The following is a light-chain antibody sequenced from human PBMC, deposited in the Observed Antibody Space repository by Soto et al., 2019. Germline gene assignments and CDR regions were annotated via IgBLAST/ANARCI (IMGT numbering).Light chain of an antibody. J-gene: IGKJ1*01. CDR3: QIYNSALPWT. CDR2: GAS. CDR1: QDTSNY. Sequence: DIQMTQSPSSLSASVGDRVTIACRASQDTSNYLAWYQQKPGKSPKLLIYGASTLQSGVPSRFSGSGSGTDFTLTISSLQPEDVATYYCQIYNSALPWTFGQGTRVELK. V-gene: IGKV1-27*01.